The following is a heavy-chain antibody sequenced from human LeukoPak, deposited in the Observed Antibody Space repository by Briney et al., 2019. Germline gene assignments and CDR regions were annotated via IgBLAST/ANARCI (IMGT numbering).Heavy chain of an antibody. CDR2: INPSGGST. Sequence: ASVKVSCKASGYTFTSYYMHWVRQAPGQGLEWMGIINPSGGSTIYAQKFQGRITMTRDTSTSTVYMELSRLRSDDTAVYYCARTPTMIVVGLDYWGQGTLVTVSS. CDR1: GYTFTSYY. D-gene: IGHD3-22*01. J-gene: IGHJ4*02. CDR3: ARTPTMIVVGLDY. V-gene: IGHV1-46*01.